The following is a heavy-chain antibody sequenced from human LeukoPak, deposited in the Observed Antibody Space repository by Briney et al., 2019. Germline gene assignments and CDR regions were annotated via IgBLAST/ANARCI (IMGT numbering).Heavy chain of an antibody. CDR3: ARLKLGAYFDL. CDR2: VYNSGET. V-gene: IGHV4-59*08. CDR1: GGSTSSDY. Sequence: SETLSLTCTVSGGSTSSDYWSWLRQSPGKGLEWVGYVYNSGETGKNPSLKSRVTILLDTSKNQCSLKLTSVSAADTAVYYCARLKLGAYFDLWGRGTLVTVSS. J-gene: IGHJ2*01. D-gene: IGHD3-16*01.